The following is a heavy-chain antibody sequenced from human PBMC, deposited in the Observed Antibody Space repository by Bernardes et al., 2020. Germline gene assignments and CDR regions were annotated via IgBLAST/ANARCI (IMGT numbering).Heavy chain of an antibody. CDR3: ARAERTIVKEIDH. CDR1: GFTFNNVW. J-gene: IGHJ4*02. CDR2: IKSKAGGATT. V-gene: IGHV3-15*01. D-gene: IGHD3-22*01. Sequence: GGSLRLSCAASGFTFNNVWMSWVRQAPGKGLEWIGRIKSKAGGATTDYAAPVKGRFSISRDDSKSTVDLQMNSLSAEDTALYFCARAERTIVKEIDHWGQGTLVTVSS.